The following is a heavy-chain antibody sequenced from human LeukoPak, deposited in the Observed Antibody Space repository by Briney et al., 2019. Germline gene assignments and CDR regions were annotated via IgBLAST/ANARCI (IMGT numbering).Heavy chain of an antibody. J-gene: IGHJ3*02. Sequence: SETLSLTCAVYGGSFSGYYWSWIRQPPGKGLEWIGEINHSGSTNYNPSPKSRVTISVDTSKNQFSLKLSSVTAADTAVYYCASSGGPVDAFDIWGQGTMVTVSS. CDR3: ASSGGPVDAFDI. CDR1: GGSFSGYY. CDR2: INHSGST. V-gene: IGHV4-34*01. D-gene: IGHD3-10*01.